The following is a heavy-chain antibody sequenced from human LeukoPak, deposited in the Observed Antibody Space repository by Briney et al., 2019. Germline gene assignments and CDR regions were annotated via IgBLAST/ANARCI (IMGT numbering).Heavy chain of an antibody. J-gene: IGHJ3*02. CDR3: ARRTQLNGPLYDILTGYHDAFDI. D-gene: IGHD3-9*01. CDR2: IYYGGST. Sequence: SETLSLTCTVSGGSISSYYWSWIRQPPGKGLEWIGYIYYGGSTNYNPSLKSRVTISVDTSKNQFSLKLSSVTAADTAVYYCARRTQLNGPLYDILTGYHDAFDIWGQGTMVTVSS. V-gene: IGHV4-59*08. CDR1: GGSISSYY.